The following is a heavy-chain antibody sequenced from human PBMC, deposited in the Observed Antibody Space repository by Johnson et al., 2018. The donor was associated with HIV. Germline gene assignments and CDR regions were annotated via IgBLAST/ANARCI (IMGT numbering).Heavy chain of an antibody. CDR2: TSYDGSNK. D-gene: IGHD4-17*01. V-gene: IGHV3-30*03. J-gene: IGHJ3*02. CDR3: ARDMAYGAFDI. Sequence: QVQLVESGGGVVRPGGSLRLSCAASGFTFSSYGMHWVRQAPGKGLEWVAVTSYDGSNKYYADSVKGRFTISRDNSKNTLYLQMNSLRAEDTAVYYCARDMAYGAFDIWGQGTMVTVSS. CDR1: GFTFSSYG.